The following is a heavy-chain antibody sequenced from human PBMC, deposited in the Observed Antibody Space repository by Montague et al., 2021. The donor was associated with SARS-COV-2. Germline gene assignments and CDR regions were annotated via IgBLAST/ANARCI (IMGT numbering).Heavy chain of an antibody. V-gene: IGHV4-59*01. CDR3: AREDRWNWFDL. D-gene: IGHD5-24*01. J-gene: IGHJ5*02. CDR2: IYYRGTT. CDR1: GGSISSDY. Sequence: SETLSLTCSVSGGSISSDYWSWIRQSPGKGLEWIGYIYYRGTTNYNPSLKSRVTFSVDTSKNQFSLKLISVTAADTAVYFCAREDRWNWFDLWGQGVLVTVSS.